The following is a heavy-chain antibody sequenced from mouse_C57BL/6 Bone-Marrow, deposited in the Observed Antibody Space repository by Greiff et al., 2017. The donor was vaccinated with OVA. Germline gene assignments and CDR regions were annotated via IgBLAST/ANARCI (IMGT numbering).Heavy chain of an antibody. CDR1: GYTFTSYW. CDR2: LDPSDSYT. D-gene: IGHD3-2*02. Sequence: QVQLQQPGAELVKPGASVKLSCKASGYTFTSYWMQWVKQRPGQGLEWIGELDPSDSYTNYNQQFKGKATLTVDTSSSTAYMQLSSLTSADSAVYYCARWGENSSGYSWFAYWGQGTLVTVSA. J-gene: IGHJ3*01. CDR3: ARWGENSSGYSWFAY. V-gene: IGHV1-50*01.